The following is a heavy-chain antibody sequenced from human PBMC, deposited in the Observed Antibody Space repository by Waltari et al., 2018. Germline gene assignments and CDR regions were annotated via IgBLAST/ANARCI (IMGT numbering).Heavy chain of an antibody. CDR1: GGTFSSFA. J-gene: IGHJ4*02. D-gene: IGHD2-8*02. V-gene: IGHV1-69*10. CDR2: IIPILPRP. Sequence: QVQLVQSGAEVKKPGSSVKVSCKADGGTFSSFAIDWVRQAPGQGLEWIGGIIPILPRPNYAQKFQGRVTITADKSTSTTYMDLSSLRSEDTAVYYCAKVGAVRPTGYFDYWGQGTLVTVSS. CDR3: AKVGAVRPTGYFDY.